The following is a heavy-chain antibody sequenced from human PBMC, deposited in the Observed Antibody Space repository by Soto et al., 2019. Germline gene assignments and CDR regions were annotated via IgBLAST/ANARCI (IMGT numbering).Heavy chain of an antibody. Sequence: QVQLVQSGAEVKKPGSSVEVSCKASGGTFSSYTISWVRQAPGQGLEWMGRIIPILGIANYAQKFQGRVTITADKSTSTAYMELSSLRSEDTAVYYCATLSSAGLHRDWFDPWGQGTLVTVSS. V-gene: IGHV1-69*02. CDR2: IIPILGIA. CDR3: ATLSSAGLHRDWFDP. J-gene: IGHJ5*02. CDR1: GGTFSSYT. D-gene: IGHD5-12*01.